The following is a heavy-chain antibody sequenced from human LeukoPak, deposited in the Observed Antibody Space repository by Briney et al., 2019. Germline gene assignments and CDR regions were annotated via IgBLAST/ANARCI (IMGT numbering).Heavy chain of an antibody. CDR1: GYTFTNYD. D-gene: IGHD5-24*01. J-gene: IGHJ3*02. CDR2: MNPNSGST. CDR3: ARLSHSSVGWLQSYAFDI. V-gene: IGHV1-8*01. Sequence: ASVKVSCKASGYTFTNYDFNWMRQATGQGLERMGWMNPNSGSTGYAQKFQGRVTMTRDTSISTAYMELSSLTSEDTAVYYCARLSHSSVGWLQSYAFDIWGQGTMVTVSS.